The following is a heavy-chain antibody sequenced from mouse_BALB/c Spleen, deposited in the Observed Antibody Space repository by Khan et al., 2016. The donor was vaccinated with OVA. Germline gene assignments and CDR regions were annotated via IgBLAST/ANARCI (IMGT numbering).Heavy chain of an antibody. CDR3: ARRGQYGIGED. J-gene: IGHJ3*01. Sequence: QVQLQQSGAELAKPGASVKMSCKASGYTFTAYWIHWVKERPGQGLEWIGYIDPSTGYTDYNQKFKDKATLTTDKSSSTVYMQLSSLTSEDSAVYYSARRGQYGIGEDWGKGTLGNVSA. V-gene: IGHV1-7*01. CDR2: IDPSTGYT. CDR1: GYTFTAYW. D-gene: IGHD2-1*01.